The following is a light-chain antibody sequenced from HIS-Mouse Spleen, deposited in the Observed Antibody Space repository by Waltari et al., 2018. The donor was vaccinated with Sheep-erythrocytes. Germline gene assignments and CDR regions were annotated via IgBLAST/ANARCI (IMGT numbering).Light chain of an antibody. CDR2: EDS. CDR1: ALPKKY. CDR3: YSTDSSGNHSV. J-gene: IGLJ2*01. V-gene: IGLV3-10*01. Sequence: SYELPQPPSVSVPPAQTARITCSGDALPKKYAHWYQQKSGQAPVLVIYEDSKRPSGIPERFSGSSSGTMATLTISGAQVEDEADYYCYSTDSSGNHSVFGGGTKLTVL.